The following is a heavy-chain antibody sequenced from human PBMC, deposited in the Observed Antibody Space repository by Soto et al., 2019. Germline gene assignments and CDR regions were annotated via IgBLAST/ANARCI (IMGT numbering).Heavy chain of an antibody. CDR2: MYHSGST. Sequence: PSETLCLTCTVADYSIGSGDSWGLIRKPPGKGLEWIGSMYHSGSTYYNPSLKRRVTISVDTSKNQFSLRLSSVTAADTAVYYCARVREQQLAPLDYWGQGTLVTGSS. V-gene: IGHV4-38-2*02. D-gene: IGHD6-13*01. J-gene: IGHJ4*02. CDR1: DYSIGSGDS. CDR3: ARVREQQLAPLDY.